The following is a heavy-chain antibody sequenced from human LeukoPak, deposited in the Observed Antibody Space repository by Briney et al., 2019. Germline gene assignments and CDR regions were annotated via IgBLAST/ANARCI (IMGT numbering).Heavy chain of an antibody. J-gene: IGHJ5*02. CDR1: GYTFTSYG. CDR3: ARDTFDIVVVPAAYNRFDP. D-gene: IGHD2-2*01. CDR2: ISAYNGNT. V-gene: IGHV1-18*01. Sequence: ASVKVSCKASGYTFTSYGISWVRQAPGQGLEWMGWISAYNGNTNYGQKLQGRVTMTTETSTSTAYMELRSLRSDDTAVYYYARDTFDIVVVPAAYNRFDPWGQGTLVTVSS.